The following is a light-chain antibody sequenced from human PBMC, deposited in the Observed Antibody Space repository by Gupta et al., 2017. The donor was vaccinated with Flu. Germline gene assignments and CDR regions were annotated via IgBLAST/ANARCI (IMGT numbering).Light chain of an antibody. CDR2: AAS. J-gene: IGKJ1*01. V-gene: IGKV1-39*01. Sequence: GDRVTITCRASQNISNYLDWYQQKGGTAPERLVYAASNLQSGVPSRFSGSRSGTDFTLTIRSLQPEDFATYYCQQSYNYPRTFGPGTKVEIK. CDR3: QQSYNYPRT. CDR1: QNISNY.